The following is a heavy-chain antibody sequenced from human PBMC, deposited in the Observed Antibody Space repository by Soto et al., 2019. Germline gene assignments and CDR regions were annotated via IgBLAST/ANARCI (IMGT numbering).Heavy chain of an antibody. D-gene: IGHD3-22*01. J-gene: IGHJ4*02. V-gene: IGHV1-18*01. CDR2: ISAYNGNT. CDR3: ARATRYYYDSSGYYVDY. CDR1: GYTFTSYG. Sequence: ASVKVSCKASGYTFTSYGISWVRQAPGQGLEWMGWISAYNGNTNYAQKLQGRVTMTTDTSTSTAYMELRSLRSDDTAVYYCARATRYYYDSSGYYVDYWGQGTLVTVSS.